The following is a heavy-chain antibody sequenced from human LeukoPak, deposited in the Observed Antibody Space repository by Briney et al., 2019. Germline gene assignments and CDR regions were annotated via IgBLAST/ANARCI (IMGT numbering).Heavy chain of an antibody. D-gene: IGHD2-2*01. V-gene: IGHV1-2*02. Sequence: ASVTVSCMPSGYTFTDYYMHWVRQAPGHGLEWMGWINPNSGGTNYAQKFQGRVTMTRDTSISTAYMELSRLRSDDAAVYYCASAPMGIGVVPAANHWGQGTLVTVSS. CDR3: ASAPMGIGVVPAANH. CDR2: INPNSGGT. J-gene: IGHJ5*02. CDR1: GYTFTDYY.